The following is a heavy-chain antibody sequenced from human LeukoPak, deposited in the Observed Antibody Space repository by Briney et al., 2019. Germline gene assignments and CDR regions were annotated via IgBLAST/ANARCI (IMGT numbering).Heavy chain of an antibody. Sequence: SETLSLTCTVSGGSISSYYWSWIRQPAGKGLEWIGRIYTSGSTNYNPSLKSRATMSVDTSNNQFSLKLSTVTAADTAVYYCATSDYYDSSGYYWDYWGQGTLVTVSS. CDR1: GGSISSYY. J-gene: IGHJ4*02. D-gene: IGHD3-22*01. CDR3: ATSDYYDSSGYYWDY. CDR2: IYTSGST. V-gene: IGHV4-4*07.